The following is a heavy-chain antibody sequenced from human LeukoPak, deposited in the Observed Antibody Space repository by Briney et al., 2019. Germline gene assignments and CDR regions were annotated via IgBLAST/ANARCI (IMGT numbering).Heavy chain of an antibody. V-gene: IGHV6-1*01. CDR3: AREGEGSSWWSSSWYGPLFDY. Sequence: SQTLSLTCAISGDSVSSNSAAWNWIRQSPSRGLEWLGRTYYRSKWYNDYAVSVKSRITINPDTSKNQFSLQLYSVTPEDTAVYYCAREGEGSSWWSSSWYGPLFDYWGQGTLVTVSS. CDR1: GDSVSSNSAA. CDR2: TYYRSKWYN. D-gene: IGHD6-13*01. J-gene: IGHJ4*02.